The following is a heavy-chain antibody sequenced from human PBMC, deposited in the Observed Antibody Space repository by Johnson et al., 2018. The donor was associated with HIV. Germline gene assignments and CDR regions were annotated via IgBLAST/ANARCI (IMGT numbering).Heavy chain of an antibody. CDR1: GFTFSMYD. CDR2: IGTAGDT. D-gene: IGHD4-11*01. J-gene: IGHJ3*02. CDR3: AKMEFDYSNYAAPLSLHDAFDI. V-gene: IGHV3-13*01. Sequence: VQLVESGGGLVQPGGSLRLSCAASGFTFSMYDIHWVRQTTGKGLEWVSAIGTAGDTYYPGSVTGRFTISRENAKNSLYLQMNSLRAGDTAVYYCAKMEFDYSNYAAPLSLHDAFDIWGQGTMVTVSS.